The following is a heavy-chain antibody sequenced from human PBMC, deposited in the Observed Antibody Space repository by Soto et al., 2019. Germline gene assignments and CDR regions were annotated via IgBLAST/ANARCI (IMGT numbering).Heavy chain of an antibody. Sequence: QVQLVQSGAEVKEPGSSVKVSCKASGGTFNGYSISWVRQAPGQGLEWVGGTIPIFTTANYAQKFQGRLTMTADESTSTAYMELSCLRSDDTAIYYSARVYSSRVRLVCQFYFDHWAREPWSTSPQ. D-gene: IGHD3-16*01. CDR1: GGTFNGYS. CDR3: ARVYSSRVRLVCQFYFDH. J-gene: IGHJ4*02. CDR2: TIPIFTTA. V-gene: IGHV1-69*01.